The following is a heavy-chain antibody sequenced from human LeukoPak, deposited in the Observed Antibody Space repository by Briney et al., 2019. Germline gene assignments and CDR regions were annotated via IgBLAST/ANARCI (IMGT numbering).Heavy chain of an antibody. J-gene: IGHJ4*02. CDR3: AKDISSWYSKREAGYFDY. D-gene: IGHD6-13*01. Sequence: GGSLRLSCAASSFTFSSYGMHWVRQAPGKGLEWVAVISYDGSNKFYADSVKGQFTISRDNSKNTLYLQMNSLRAEDTAVCYCAKDISSWYSKREAGYFDYWGQGTLVTVSS. CDR2: ISYDGSNK. CDR1: SFTFSSYG. V-gene: IGHV3-30*18.